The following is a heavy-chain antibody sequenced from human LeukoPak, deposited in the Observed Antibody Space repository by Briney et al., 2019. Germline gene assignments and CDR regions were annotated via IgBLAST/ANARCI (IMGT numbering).Heavy chain of an antibody. D-gene: IGHD5-18*01. J-gene: IGHJ4*02. CDR2: ISEDGSRR. Sequence: GGSLRLSCRTSGFTFHSYSYHWVRQVPGKGLEWLAVISEDGSRRHFAGSVEGRFNISRDTVDDTLFLHLNSLRVEDTAVYYCARDPTRGYNYGYLDYWGQGALVAVSS. V-gene: IGHV3-30*04. CDR1: GFTFHSYS. CDR3: ARDPTRGYNYGYLDY.